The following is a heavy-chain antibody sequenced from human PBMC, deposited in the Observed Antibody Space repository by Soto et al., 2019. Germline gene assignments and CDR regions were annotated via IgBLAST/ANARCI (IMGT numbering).Heavy chain of an antibody. D-gene: IGHD6-19*01. CDR1: GYTFTGYA. CDR3: ARAVAVPADFDY. Sequence: QVQLVQSGAEEKKPGASVKVSCKASGYTFTGYAMHWVRQAPGQRLEWMGWINAGNGNTKYSQKFQGRVTITRDTSESTAYMELSSLRAADTAVYYRARAVAVPADFDYWGQGTLGTVSS. V-gene: IGHV1-3*05. CDR2: INAGNGNT. J-gene: IGHJ4*02.